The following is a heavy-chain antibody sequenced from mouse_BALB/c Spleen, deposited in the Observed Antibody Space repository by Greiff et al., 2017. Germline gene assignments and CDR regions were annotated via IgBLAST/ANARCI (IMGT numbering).Heavy chain of an antibody. Sequence: VQVVESGPGLVAPSQSLSITCTVSGFSLTGYGVNWVRQPPGKGLEWLGMIWGDGSTDYNSALKSRLSISKDNSKSQVFLKMNSLQTDDTARYYCARDYGSSHYYAMDYWGQGTSVTVSS. J-gene: IGHJ4*01. CDR3: ARDYGSSHYYAMDY. D-gene: IGHD1-1*01. CDR1: GFSLTGYG. CDR2: IWGDGST. V-gene: IGHV2-6-7*01.